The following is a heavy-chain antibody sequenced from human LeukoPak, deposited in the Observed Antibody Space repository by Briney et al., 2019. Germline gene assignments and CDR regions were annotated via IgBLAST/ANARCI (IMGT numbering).Heavy chain of an antibody. CDR3: ARGYGSGWYHDDDY. Sequence: ASVTVSCKTSGYRFSYFGLSWFRQAPGQGLEWMGWMNPNSGNTGYAQKFQGRVTMTRNTSISTAYMELSSLRSEDTAVYYCARGYGSGWYHDDDYWGQGTLVTVSS. D-gene: IGHD6-19*01. J-gene: IGHJ4*02. CDR1: GYRFSYFG. V-gene: IGHV1-8*01. CDR2: MNPNSGNT.